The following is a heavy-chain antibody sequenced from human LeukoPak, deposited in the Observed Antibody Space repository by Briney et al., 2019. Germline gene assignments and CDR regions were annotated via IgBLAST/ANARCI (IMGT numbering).Heavy chain of an antibody. CDR2: IDGRSGIT. D-gene: IGHD3-3*01. Sequence: GGSLRLSCAASGFTVSSNYMSWVRQAPGKGPEWVSYIDGRSGITYYADSVQGRFTTSRDEARESVFLQMDGLRVDDTAVYYCARTYDFGRGPPGDAFDNWGPGTWVIVSA. J-gene: IGHJ3*02. CDR1: GFTVSSNY. CDR3: ARTYDFGRGPPGDAFDN. V-gene: IGHV3-48*01.